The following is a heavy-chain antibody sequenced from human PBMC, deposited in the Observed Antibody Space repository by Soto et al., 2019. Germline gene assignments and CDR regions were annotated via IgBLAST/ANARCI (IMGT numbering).Heavy chain of an antibody. CDR1: GYTFTSYD. J-gene: IGHJ5*02. Sequence: QVHLVQSGAEVRKPGASVKVSCKASGYTFTSYDINWVRQATGQGLEWMGWMNPNSGNAAYAQKFQGRVTMTRNTSISTAHMELSSLRSEDTAVYHCARERTRGFDPWGQGTLVTVSS. CDR3: ARERTRGFDP. CDR2: MNPNSGNA. V-gene: IGHV1-8*01.